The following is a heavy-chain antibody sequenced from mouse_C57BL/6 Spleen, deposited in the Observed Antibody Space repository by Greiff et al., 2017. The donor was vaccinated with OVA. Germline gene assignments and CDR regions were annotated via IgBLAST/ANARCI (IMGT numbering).Heavy chain of an antibody. D-gene: IGHD1-1*01. CDR3: ARFTTVVVDWYFDV. V-gene: IGHV1-22*01. CDR1: GYTFTDYN. J-gene: IGHJ1*03. Sequence: VQLQQSGPELVKPGASVKMSCKASGYTFTDYNMHWVKQSHGKSLEWIGYINPNNGGTSYNQKFKGKATLTVNKSSSTAYMELRSLTSEDSAVYYCARFTTVVVDWYFDVWGTGTTVTVSS. CDR2: INPNNGGT.